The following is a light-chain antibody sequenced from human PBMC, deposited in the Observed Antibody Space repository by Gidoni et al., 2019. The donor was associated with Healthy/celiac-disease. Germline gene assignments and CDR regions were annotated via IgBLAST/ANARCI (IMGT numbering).Light chain of an antibody. CDR1: SLRIYY. Sequence: SSALPQDPAVSVALGQKVRITCQGDSLRIYYASWYQQKPGQAPVLVIYGKNNRHSGIPDRFSGSSSGNTASLTITGAQAEDEADYYCNSRDSSGNQVVFGGGTKLTVL. CDR3: NSRDSSGNQVV. V-gene: IGLV3-19*01. CDR2: GKN. J-gene: IGLJ2*01.